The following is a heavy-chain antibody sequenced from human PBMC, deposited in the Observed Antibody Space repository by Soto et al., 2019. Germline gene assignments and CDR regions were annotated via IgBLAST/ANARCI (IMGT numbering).Heavy chain of an antibody. Sequence: GGSLRLSCAASGFTFSSYWMSWVRQAPGKGLEWVANIKQDGSEKYYVDSVKGRFTISRDNAKNSLYLQMNSLRAEDTAVYYCARDREVRGVNAFDIWGQGTMVTVSS. CDR2: IKQDGSEK. V-gene: IGHV3-7*01. D-gene: IGHD3-10*01. CDR1: GFTFSSYW. J-gene: IGHJ3*02. CDR3: ARDREVRGVNAFDI.